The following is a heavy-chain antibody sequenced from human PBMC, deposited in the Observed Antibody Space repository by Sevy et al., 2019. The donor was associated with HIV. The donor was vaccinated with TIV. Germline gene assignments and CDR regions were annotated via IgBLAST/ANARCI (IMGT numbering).Heavy chain of an antibody. J-gene: IGHJ4*02. CDR3: VRDNSGYFLFDH. D-gene: IGHD5-12*01. V-gene: IGHV3-30-3*01. CDR1: GFTFGSYV. Sequence: AGSLRLSCAASGFTFGSYVLHWVRQAPGKGLEWVVLISQTYDGSKKYYADSVKGRFIISRDNSKNTLYVQIDSLKLEDTAVYYCVRDNSGYFLFDHWGQGTLVTVSS. CDR2: ISQTYDGSKK.